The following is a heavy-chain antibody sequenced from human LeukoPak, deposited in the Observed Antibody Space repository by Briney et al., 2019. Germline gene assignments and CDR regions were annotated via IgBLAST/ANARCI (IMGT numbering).Heavy chain of an antibody. CDR2: IYHSGST. Sequence: PSETLSLTCAVSGGSISSGGYSWSWIRQPPGKGLEWIGYIYHSGSTYYNPSLKSRVTISVDRSKNQFPLKLSSVTAADTAVYYCARVYSGYDYYYFDYWGQGTLVTVSS. J-gene: IGHJ4*02. CDR1: GGSISSGGYS. V-gene: IGHV4-30-2*01. D-gene: IGHD5-12*01. CDR3: ARVYSGYDYYYFDY.